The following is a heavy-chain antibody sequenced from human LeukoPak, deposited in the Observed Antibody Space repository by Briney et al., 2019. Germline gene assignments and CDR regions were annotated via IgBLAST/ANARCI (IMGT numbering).Heavy chain of an antibody. J-gene: IGHJ4*02. CDR1: GFTFSSYS. V-gene: IGHV3-48*01. Sequence: PGGSLRLSCAASGFTFSSYSMNWVRQAPGKGLEWVSYISSSSSTIYYADSVKGRFTISRDNAKNSLYLQMNSLRAEDTAVYYCARRYSSTSCYRAFDYWGQGTLVTVSS. CDR3: ARRYSSTSCYRAFDY. D-gene: IGHD2-2*02. CDR2: ISSSSSTI.